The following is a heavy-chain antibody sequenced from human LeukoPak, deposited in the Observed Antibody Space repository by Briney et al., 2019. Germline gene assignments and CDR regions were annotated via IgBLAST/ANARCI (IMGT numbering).Heavy chain of an antibody. CDR3: ARGDAFDI. V-gene: IGHV3-13*01. CDR1: GFTFSSYE. CDR2: IGTAGDT. Sequence: GALRLSCAASGFTFSSYELHWVRPAKGKGLEWVSAIGTAGDTYYPGSVKGRFTISRENAKNSLYLQMNSLRAGGTAVYYCARGDAFDIWGQGTMVTVSS. J-gene: IGHJ3*02.